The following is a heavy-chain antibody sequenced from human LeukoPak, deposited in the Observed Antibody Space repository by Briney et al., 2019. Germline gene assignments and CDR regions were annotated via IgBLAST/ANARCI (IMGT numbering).Heavy chain of an antibody. J-gene: IGHJ4*02. V-gene: IGHV3-23*01. Sequence: PGGSLRLSCAASGFTFSSYAMSWVRQAPGKGLEWVSAISGSGGSTYYADSVKGRFTISGDNSKNTLYLQMNSLRAEDTAVYYCAKAGNYYDSSGYYYWGQGTLVTVSS. D-gene: IGHD3-22*01. CDR2: ISGSGGST. CDR1: GFTFSSYA. CDR3: AKAGNYYDSSGYYY.